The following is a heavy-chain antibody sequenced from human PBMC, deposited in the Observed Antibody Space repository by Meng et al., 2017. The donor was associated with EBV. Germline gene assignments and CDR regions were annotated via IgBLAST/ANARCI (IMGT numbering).Heavy chain of an antibody. CDR3: ARETSGYDFNWFDP. V-gene: IGHV1-18*04. CDR2: ISAYNGNT. J-gene: IGHJ5*02. Sequence: GQVVQVGAEGEKPGASVKVSCKASGYTFTSYGNSWVRQAPGQGLEWMGWISAYNGNTNYAQKLQGRVTMTTDTSTSTAYMELRSLRSDDTAVYYCARETSGYDFNWFDPWGQGTLVTVSS. CDR1: GYTFTSYG. D-gene: IGHD5-12*01.